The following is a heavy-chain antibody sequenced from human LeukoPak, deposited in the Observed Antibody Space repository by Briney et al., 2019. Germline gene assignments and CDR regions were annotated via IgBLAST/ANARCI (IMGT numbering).Heavy chain of an antibody. Sequence: GGSLRLSCAASGFTFSSYAMSWVRQAPGKGLEWVAVISYDGSNKYYADSVKGRFTISRDNSKNTLYLQMNSLRAEDTAVYYCARDSSGYYRLHFDYWGQGTLVTVSS. D-gene: IGHD3-22*01. CDR1: GFTFSSYA. J-gene: IGHJ4*02. V-gene: IGHV3-30*04. CDR3: ARDSSGYYRLHFDY. CDR2: ISYDGSNK.